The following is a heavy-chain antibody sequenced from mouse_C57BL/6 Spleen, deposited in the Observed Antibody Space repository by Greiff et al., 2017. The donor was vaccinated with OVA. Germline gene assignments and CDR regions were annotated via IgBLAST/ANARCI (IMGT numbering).Heavy chain of an antibody. V-gene: IGHV1-52*01. D-gene: IGHD2-4*01. Sequence: VQLQQPGAELVRPGSSVKLSCKASGYTFTSYWMHWVKQRPIQGLEWIGNIDPSDSETHYNQKFKDKATLTVDKSSSTAYMQLSSLTSEDSAVYYCARDYDYASFAYWGQGTLVTVSA. CDR3: ARDYDYASFAY. J-gene: IGHJ3*01. CDR1: GYTFTSYW. CDR2: IDPSDSET.